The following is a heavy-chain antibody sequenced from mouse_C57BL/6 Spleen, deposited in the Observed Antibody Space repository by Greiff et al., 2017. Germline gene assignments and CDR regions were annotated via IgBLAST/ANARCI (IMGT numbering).Heavy chain of an antibody. Sequence: DVKLEESGPGLVKPSQSLSLTCSVTGYSITSGYYWNWIRQFPENKLEWMGYISYDGSNNYNPSLKNRISITRDTSKNQFFLKLNSVTTEDTATYYCARGGLGLWYFDVWGTGTTVTVSS. V-gene: IGHV3-6*01. CDR2: ISYDGSN. J-gene: IGHJ1*03. CDR1: GYSITSGYY. CDR3: ARGGLGLWYFDV. D-gene: IGHD4-1*01.